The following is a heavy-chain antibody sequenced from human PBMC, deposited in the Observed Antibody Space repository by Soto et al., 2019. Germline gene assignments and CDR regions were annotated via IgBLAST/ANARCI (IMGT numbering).Heavy chain of an antibody. Sequence: QVQLVQSGAEVKKPGASVKVSCKASGYTFTSYAMHWVRQAPGQRLEWMGWINAGNGNTKYSQKFQGRVTITRDTSASTAYMELSSLRSEDTAVYYCAGRGSSWRDAFDIWGQGTMVTVSS. D-gene: IGHD6-13*01. V-gene: IGHV1-3*01. CDR2: INAGNGNT. CDR3: AGRGSSWRDAFDI. CDR1: GYTFTSYA. J-gene: IGHJ3*02.